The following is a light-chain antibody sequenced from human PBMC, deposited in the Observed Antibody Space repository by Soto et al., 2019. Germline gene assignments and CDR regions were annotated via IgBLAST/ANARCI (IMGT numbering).Light chain of an antibody. Sequence: DVVMTQSPLSLPVTPGQPASISCRSSQSLVYSDGVTYLNWIQQRPGQSPRRLIYKVFDRYSGVPDRFNGSASGTDFTLIISWVEAEDFGVYYCMQGTHWPYTFVQETNLEIK. V-gene: IGKV2-30*01. J-gene: IGKJ2*01. CDR1: QSLVYSDGVTY. CDR3: MQGTHWPYT. CDR2: KVF.